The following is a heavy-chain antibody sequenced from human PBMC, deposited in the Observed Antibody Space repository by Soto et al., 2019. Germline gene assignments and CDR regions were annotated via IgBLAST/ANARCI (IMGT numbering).Heavy chain of an antibody. CDR1: GFTFSSYG. CDR2: ISGSGGST. Sequence: GGSLRLSCAASGFTFSSYGMHWVRQAPGKGLEWVSAISGSGGSTYYADSVKGRFTISRDNSKNTLYLQMNSLRAEDTAVYYCAKDLYPHPTFDYWGQGTLVTVSS. J-gene: IGHJ4*02. V-gene: IGHV3-23*01. CDR3: AKDLYPHPTFDY.